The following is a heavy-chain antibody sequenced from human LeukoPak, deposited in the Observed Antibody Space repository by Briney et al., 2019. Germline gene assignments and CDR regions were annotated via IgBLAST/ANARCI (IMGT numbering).Heavy chain of an antibody. CDR2: VGGTGATT. CDR3: AKEEVGAVAGRFDF. V-gene: IGHV3-23*01. Sequence: GGSLRLSCAATGFIFSRYAMNWVRQAPGKGLEWVSGVGGTGATTYYADSVKGRFTISRDTSKNTLYLQMDSLRAEDTALYFCAKEEVGAVAGRFDFWGQGTLVTVSS. J-gene: IGHJ4*02. CDR1: GFIFSRYA. D-gene: IGHD6-19*01.